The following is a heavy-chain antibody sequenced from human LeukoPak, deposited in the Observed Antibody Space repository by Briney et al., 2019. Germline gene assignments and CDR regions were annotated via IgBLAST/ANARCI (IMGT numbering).Heavy chain of an antibody. CDR2: ISAYNGNT. D-gene: IGHD3-22*01. CDR3: ARGWYYYDSSGYYYDY. Sequence: ASVKVSCKASDYTFTSYGISWVRQAPGQGLEWMGWISAYNGNTNYAQKLQGRVTMTTDTSTSTAYMELRSLRSDDTAVYYCARGWYYYDSSGYYYDYWGQGTLVTVSS. V-gene: IGHV1-18*01. J-gene: IGHJ4*02. CDR1: DYTFTSYG.